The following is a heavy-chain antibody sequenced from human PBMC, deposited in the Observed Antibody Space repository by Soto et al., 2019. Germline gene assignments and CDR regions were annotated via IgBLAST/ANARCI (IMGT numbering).Heavy chain of an antibody. CDR2: SRGSGGNT. CDR3: ANVLRIAAAGGWFDP. CDR1: GFTFSSYA. V-gene: IGHV3-23*01. J-gene: IGHJ5*02. D-gene: IGHD6-13*01. Sequence: GSLRLSCAASGFTFSSYAMSCVRRAPGKGLEWVSASRGSGGNTYYADSTKGRFTISRDNSMNTLYLKMNSPSAEYTALDYGANVLRIAAAGGWFDPWGQGTLVTVSS.